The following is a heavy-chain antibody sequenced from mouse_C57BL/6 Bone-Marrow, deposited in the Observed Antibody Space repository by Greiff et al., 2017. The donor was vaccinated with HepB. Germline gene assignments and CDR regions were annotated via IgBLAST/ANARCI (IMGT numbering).Heavy chain of an antibody. D-gene: IGHD1-1*01. CDR2: INPGSGGN. J-gene: IGHJ1*03. Sequence: VQLQQSGAELVRPGTSVKVSCKASGYAFTNYLIEWVKQRPGQGLEWIGVINPGSGGNNYNEKFKGKATLTADKSSSTAYMQLSSLTSEDSAVYFCARSADYYYGSSYGYFDVWGTGTTVTVSS. V-gene: IGHV1-54*01. CDR3: ARSADYYYGSSYGYFDV. CDR1: GYAFTNYL.